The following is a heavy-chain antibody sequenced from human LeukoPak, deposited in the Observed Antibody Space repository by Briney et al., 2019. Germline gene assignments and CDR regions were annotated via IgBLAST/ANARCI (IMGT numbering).Heavy chain of an antibody. J-gene: IGHJ4*02. CDR3: ARDFRPGNRDGDPFEGGLYYFDY. D-gene: IGHD4-17*01. CDR1: GYTFTGYY. Sequence: GASVKVSCKASGYTFTGYYMHWVRQAPGQGLEWMGRINPNSGGTNYAQKFQGRVTMTRDTSISTAYMELSRLRSDDTAVYYCARDFRPGNRDGDPFEGGLYYFDYWGQGTLVTVSS. V-gene: IGHV1-2*06. CDR2: INPNSGGT.